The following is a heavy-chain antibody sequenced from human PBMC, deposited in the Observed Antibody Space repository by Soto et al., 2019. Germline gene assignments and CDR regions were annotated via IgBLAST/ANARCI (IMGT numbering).Heavy chain of an antibody. Sequence: VQLVQSGAEVKKPGSAVKVSCKASGGTFSDYAIMWVRQAPGQGLEWMGGIVPLFGSANYAHKVQGRVIITADESRSTSYMELSSLRSDDTAVYYCARGLWISHNGVNYFYLGMDVWGQGTTVTVS. D-gene: IGHD5-12*01. CDR2: IVPLFGSA. CDR3: ARGLWISHNGVNYFYLGMDV. V-gene: IGHV1-69*01. CDR1: GGTFSDYA. J-gene: IGHJ6*02.